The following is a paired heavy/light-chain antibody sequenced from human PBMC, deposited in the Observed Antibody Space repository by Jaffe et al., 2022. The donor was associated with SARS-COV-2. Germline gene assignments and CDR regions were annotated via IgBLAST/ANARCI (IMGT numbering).Heavy chain of an antibody. Sequence: QMQLVQSGAEVKKPGASVRVSCKASGYTFTTHNIDWVRQAAGQGLEWMGWMNTNSGRTGYAQKFQDRITLTRDSSTSTVYMELSSLTSDDTAVYYCVRGRATYADILSGLKENYFDTWGQGTLVAVSS. CDR2: MNTNSGRT. CDR1: GYTFTTHN. CDR3: VRGRATYADILSGLKENYFDT. V-gene: IGHV1-8*01. J-gene: IGHJ5*02. D-gene: IGHD3-9*01.
Light chain of an antibody. V-gene: IGKV3-15*01. J-gene: IGKJ4*01. Sequence: EIVMTQSPAALSVFPGERVTLSCRASQSVSTKLAWYQQKPGQAPRLLIYGASTRATGIPARFSGSGSGTEFTLTISSLQSEDFAFYYCQQYSNWPPLTFGGGTKVEIK. CDR3: QQYSNWPPLT. CDR2: GAS. CDR1: QSVSTK.